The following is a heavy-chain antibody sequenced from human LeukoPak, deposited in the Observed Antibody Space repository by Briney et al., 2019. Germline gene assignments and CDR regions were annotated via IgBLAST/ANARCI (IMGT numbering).Heavy chain of an antibody. CDR3: VQDSYAISSSGSTFAY. D-gene: IGHD6-13*01. CDR1: GFTFDDYA. Sequence: GGSLRLSCEASGFTFDDYAMHWVRQVPGKGLEWVSSITSNSGYVAYADSVKGRFSISRDNAKNSLYLQMNSLRSEDMAVYYCVQDSYAISSSGSTFAYWGQGTVVTVSS. V-gene: IGHV3-9*03. CDR2: ITSNSGYV. J-gene: IGHJ4*02.